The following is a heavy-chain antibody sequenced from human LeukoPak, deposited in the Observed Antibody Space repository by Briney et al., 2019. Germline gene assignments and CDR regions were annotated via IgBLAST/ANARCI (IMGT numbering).Heavy chain of an antibody. CDR3: ATERGYSYGQGAFDI. CDR1: GGSISSYY. D-gene: IGHD5-18*01. Sequence: SETLSLTCTVSGGSISSYYWSWIRQPPGKGLEWIGYIYYSGSTNYNPSLKRRVTISVEKSKNQFSLKLSSVTAADTAVYYCATERGYSYGQGAFDIWGQGTMVTVSS. J-gene: IGHJ3*02. V-gene: IGHV4-59*01. CDR2: IYYSGST.